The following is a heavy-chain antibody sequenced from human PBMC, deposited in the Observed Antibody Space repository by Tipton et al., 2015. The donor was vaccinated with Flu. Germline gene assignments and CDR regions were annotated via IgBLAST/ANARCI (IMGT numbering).Heavy chain of an antibody. Sequence: TLSLTCTVSGGSISTYYWSWLRQSPGKGLEWIGYVYHNGGTNYNPSLKSRATMSVDTSKNQFSLNLSSVTAADTAVYFCARLTNPKYFDYWGQGTLVTDSS. CDR3: ARLTNPKYFDY. V-gene: IGHV4-59*08. J-gene: IGHJ4*02. CDR1: GGSISTYY. D-gene: IGHD1/OR15-1a*01. CDR2: VYHNGGT.